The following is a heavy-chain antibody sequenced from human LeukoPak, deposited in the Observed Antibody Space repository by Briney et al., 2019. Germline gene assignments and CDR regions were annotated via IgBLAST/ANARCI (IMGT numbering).Heavy chain of an antibody. V-gene: IGHV1-69*05. D-gene: IGHD6-13*01. J-gene: IGHJ4*02. CDR3: AREAGIAAASNDY. CDR1: GGTFSSYA. Sequence: SVKVSCKASGGTFSSYAISWLRQAPGQGLEWMGRIIPIFGTANYAQKFQGRVTITTDESTSTAYMELSSLRSEDTAMYYCAREAGIAAASNDYWGQGTLVTVSS. CDR2: IIPIFGTA.